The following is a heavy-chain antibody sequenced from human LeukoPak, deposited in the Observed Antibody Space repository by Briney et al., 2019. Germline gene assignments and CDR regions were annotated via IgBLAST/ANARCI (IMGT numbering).Heavy chain of an antibody. D-gene: IGHD1-1*01. CDR3: ARTTSFMFYY. J-gene: IGHJ4*02. CDR2: IKRDGSER. CDR1: GFTFGNYW. Sequence: PGGSLRLSCAVSGFTFGNYWMSWVRPTPAQGPEWVANIKRDGSERYYVDSVKGRFTISRDNAKGSLFLEMSSLRVEDTAVYYCARTTSFMFYYWGQGPLVTVSS. V-gene: IGHV3-7*03.